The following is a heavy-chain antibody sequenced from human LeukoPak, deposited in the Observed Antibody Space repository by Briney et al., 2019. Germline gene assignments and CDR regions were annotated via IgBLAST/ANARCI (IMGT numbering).Heavy chain of an antibody. CDR1: GGSISSYY. Sequence: SETLSLTCTVSGGSISSYYWSWVRQPPGKGLEWIGYIYYSGSTNYNPSLNSRVTISVDTSKNQFSLKLSSVTAADTAVYYCAKDTYSSGWYYFDYWGQGTLVTVSS. CDR3: AKDTYSSGWYYFDY. J-gene: IGHJ4*02. CDR2: IYYSGST. D-gene: IGHD6-19*01. V-gene: IGHV4-59*12.